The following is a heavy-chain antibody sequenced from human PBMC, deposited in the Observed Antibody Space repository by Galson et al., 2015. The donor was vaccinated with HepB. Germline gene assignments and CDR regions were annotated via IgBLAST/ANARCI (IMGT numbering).Heavy chain of an antibody. Sequence: LRLSCAASGFTFSSYSMNWVRQAPGKGLEWVSYISSSSSTIYYADSVKGRFTISRDNAKNSLYLQMNSLRDEDTAVYYCARSEGYRVPAALWPRYYYMDVWGKGTTVTVSS. D-gene: IGHD2-2*01. CDR1: GFTFSSYS. J-gene: IGHJ6*03. CDR2: ISSSSSTI. V-gene: IGHV3-48*02. CDR3: ARSEGYRVPAALWPRYYYMDV.